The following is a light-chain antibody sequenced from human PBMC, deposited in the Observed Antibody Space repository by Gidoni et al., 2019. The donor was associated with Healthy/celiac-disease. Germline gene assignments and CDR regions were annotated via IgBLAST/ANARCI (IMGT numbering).Light chain of an antibody. V-gene: IGKV4-1*01. CDR3: QQYYSTPPWT. CDR1: QSVFYSSTNKNY. Sequence: DIVMTQSPDSLALSLGERATINCKSSQSVFYSSTNKNYLAWYQQKPGQPPKLLIYWASTRESGVPDRFSGSGSGTDFTLTISSLQAEDVAVYYCQQYYSTPPWTFGQGTKVEIK. CDR2: WAS. J-gene: IGKJ1*01.